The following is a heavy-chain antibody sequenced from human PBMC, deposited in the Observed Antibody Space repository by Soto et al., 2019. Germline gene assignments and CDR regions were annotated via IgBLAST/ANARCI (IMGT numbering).Heavy chain of an antibody. V-gene: IGHV3-23*01. CDR1: GFTVSSHI. Sequence: EVQVLESGGGLVQPGGSLRLSCEGSGFTVSSHIMTWIRQAPGKGREWVSTITTAGGTYYADSVKGRFAMSSDTSENTLYLQMNSLGAEDTAAYYCAPHVSCSGGSCQYDAFAIRGQGTMVTVSS. CDR3: APHVSCSGGSCQYDAFAI. J-gene: IGHJ3*02. D-gene: IGHD2-15*01. CDR2: ITTAGGT.